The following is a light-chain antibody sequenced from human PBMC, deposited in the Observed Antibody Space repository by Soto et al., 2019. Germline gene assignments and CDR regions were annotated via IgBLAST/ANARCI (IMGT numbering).Light chain of an antibody. J-gene: IGKJ1*01. CDR1: QSLIHSDGSTY. Sequence: DVVMTQSPLSLPVTLGQPASISCRSSQSLIHSDGSTYLSWFQQRPGRSPRRLIYEVSDRDSGVPDRFSGSRSGTDFTLKISRVEAEDVGVYCCLQGTHWPWTFGQGTEVEIK. CDR3: LQGTHWPWT. V-gene: IGKV2-30*02. CDR2: EVS.